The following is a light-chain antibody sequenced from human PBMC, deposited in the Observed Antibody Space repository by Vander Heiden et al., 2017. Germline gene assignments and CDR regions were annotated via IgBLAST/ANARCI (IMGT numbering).Light chain of an antibody. CDR3: QQSSTAPLT. J-gene: IGKJ4*01. V-gene: IGKV4-1*01. Sequence: DIVMTQSPAYLAVSLGERATINCKSSQSVLSSSNNKNYLAWYQQIPGQPPKLLINWASTRESGVPDRFSGSGSGTDFTLTISNLQAEDVAVYYCQQSSTAPLTFGGGTKVEIK. CDR2: WAS. CDR1: QSVLSSSNNKNY.